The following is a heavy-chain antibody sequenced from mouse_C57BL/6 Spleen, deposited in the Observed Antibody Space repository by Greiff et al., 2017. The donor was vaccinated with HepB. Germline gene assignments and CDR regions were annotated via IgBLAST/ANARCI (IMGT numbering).Heavy chain of an antibody. V-gene: IGHV1-5*01. CDR1: GYTFTSYW. J-gene: IGHJ3*01. Sequence: EVQLQQSGTVLARPGASVKMSCKTSGYTFTSYWMHWVKQRPGQGLEWIGAIYPGNSDTSSNQKFKGKAKLTAVTSASTAYMELSRLTNEDSAVYYCTRGDGNYVGWFAYWGQGTLVTVSA. CDR3: TRGDGNYVGWFAY. D-gene: IGHD2-1*01. CDR2: IYPGNSDT.